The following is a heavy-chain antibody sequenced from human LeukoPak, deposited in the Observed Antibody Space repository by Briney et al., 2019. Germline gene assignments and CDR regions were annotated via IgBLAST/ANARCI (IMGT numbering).Heavy chain of an antibody. CDR1: GYTFTSYY. D-gene: IGHD3-22*01. CDR2: INPSGGST. Sequence: ASVKVSCKASGYTFTSYYMHWVRQAPGQGLEWMGIINPSGGSTSYAQKFQGRVTMTRDTSTSTVYMELSRLRSDDTAVYYCAREIGDDSSLNAFDIWGQGTMVTVSS. J-gene: IGHJ3*02. CDR3: AREIGDDSSLNAFDI. V-gene: IGHV1-46*01.